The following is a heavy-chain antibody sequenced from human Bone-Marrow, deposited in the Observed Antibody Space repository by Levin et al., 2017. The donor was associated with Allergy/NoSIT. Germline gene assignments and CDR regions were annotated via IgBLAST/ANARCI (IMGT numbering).Heavy chain of an antibody. J-gene: IGHJ4*02. Sequence: LSLTCAASGFTFSSYGIHWVRQAPGKGLEWVAVISYDGSNKYYADSVKGRFTISRDNSKNTLYLQMNSLRAEDTAVYYCAKVGYCSSTSCYALWGVALDYWGQGTLVTVSS. V-gene: IGHV3-30*18. D-gene: IGHD2-2*01. CDR2: ISYDGSNK. CDR1: GFTFSSYG. CDR3: AKVGYCSSTSCYALWGVALDY.